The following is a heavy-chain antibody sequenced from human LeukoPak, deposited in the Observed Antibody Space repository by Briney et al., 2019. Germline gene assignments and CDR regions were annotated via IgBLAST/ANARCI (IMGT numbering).Heavy chain of an antibody. CDR3: VRGGGSIRHSYYYYVDV. D-gene: IGHD2-15*01. CDR1: GFTFSSYE. Sequence: GGSLRLSCAASGFTFSSYEMNWVRQAPGKGLEWVSYISSSGSTIYYADSVKGRFTISRDNAKNSLYLRMNSLRDEDTALYYCVRGGGSIRHSYYYYVDVWGKGTSVTVSS. J-gene: IGHJ6*03. V-gene: IGHV3-48*03. CDR2: ISSSGSTI.